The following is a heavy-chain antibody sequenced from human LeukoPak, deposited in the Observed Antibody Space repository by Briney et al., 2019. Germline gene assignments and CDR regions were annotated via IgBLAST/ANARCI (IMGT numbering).Heavy chain of an antibody. D-gene: IGHD3-22*01. J-gene: IGHJ4*02. V-gene: IGHV1-69*13. Sequence: SVTVSFTASGGTFSSYAISWVRQAPGQGLEWMGGIIPIFGTANYAQKFQGRVTITADESTSTAYMELSSLRSEDTAVYYCASFPSSDYYYDSSGYYPLDYWGQGTLVTVSS. CDR2: IIPIFGTA. CDR3: ASFPSSDYYYDSSGYYPLDY. CDR1: GGTFSSYA.